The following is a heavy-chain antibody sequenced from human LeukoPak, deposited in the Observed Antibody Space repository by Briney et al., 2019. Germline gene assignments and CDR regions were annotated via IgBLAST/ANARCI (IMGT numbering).Heavy chain of an antibody. V-gene: IGHV4-59*01. CDR2: IYYSGST. CDR3: ARAGAAAGTFYYYGMDV. CDR1: GGSISSYY. Sequence: SETLSLTCTVSGGSISSYYWSWIRQPPGKGREWIGYIYYSGSTNYNPSLKSRVTISVDTSKNQFSLKLSSVTAADTAVYYCARAGAAAGTFYYYGMDVWGQGTTVTVSS. D-gene: IGHD6-13*01. J-gene: IGHJ6*02.